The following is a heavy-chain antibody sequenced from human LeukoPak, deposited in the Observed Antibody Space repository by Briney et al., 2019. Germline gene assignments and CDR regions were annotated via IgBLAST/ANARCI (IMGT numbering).Heavy chain of an antibody. Sequence: SETLSLTCAVYGGSFSGYYWSWIRQPPGKGLEWIGEINHSGSTNYNPSLKSRVTISVDTSKNQFSLKLSSVTAADTAAYYCARHGQRYDYVWGSYRPVTFFDYWGQGTLVTVSS. D-gene: IGHD3-16*02. CDR1: GGSFSGYY. J-gene: IGHJ4*02. V-gene: IGHV4-34*01. CDR2: INHSGST. CDR3: ARHGQRYDYVWGSYRPVTFFDY.